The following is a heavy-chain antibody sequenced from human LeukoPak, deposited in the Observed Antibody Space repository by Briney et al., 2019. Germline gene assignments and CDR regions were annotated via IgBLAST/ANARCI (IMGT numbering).Heavy chain of an antibody. CDR3: AREYSSSSL. CDR2: ISSSSSYI. CDR1: GFTFSSYS. D-gene: IGHD6-6*01. Sequence: GGSLRLSCAASGFTFSSYSMNWVRQAPGKWLEWVSSISSSSSYIYYAYSVKGRFTISRDNAKNSLYLKMNSVRAEDTAVYYCAREYSSSSLWGQGTLVTVSS. J-gene: IGHJ4*02. V-gene: IGHV3-21*01.